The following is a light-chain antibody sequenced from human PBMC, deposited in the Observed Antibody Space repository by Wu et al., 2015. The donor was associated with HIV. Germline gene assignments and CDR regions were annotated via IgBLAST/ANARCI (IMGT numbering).Light chain of an antibody. V-gene: IGKV3-20*01. CDR2: ETS. CDR3: QQYGDSPIT. J-gene: IGKJ5*01. Sequence: RVALSCRASQHILHVGWAWYQQRPGQXPRLXIYETSKRATGTPDRFVGSGSGTDFTLTISRLEPEDFVIYFCQQYGDSPITFGQGTRLEI. CDR1: QHILHVG.